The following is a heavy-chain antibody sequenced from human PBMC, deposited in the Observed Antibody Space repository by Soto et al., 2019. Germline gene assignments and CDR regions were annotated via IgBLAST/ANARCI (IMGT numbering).Heavy chain of an antibody. CDR2: ISYTGRT. V-gene: IGHV4-61*03. Sequence: SETLSLTCIVSVDSFTSCSYYWTWLRQPPGKGMEWIRYISYTGRTKYNPSLQSRVTISVDTSKNDFSLNLSSVTAADTAVYFCSREWGLLPYYVMNVWGHGTAVTVSS. D-gene: IGHD7-27*01. CDR1: VDSFTSCSYY. CDR3: SREWGLLPYYVMNV. J-gene: IGHJ6*02.